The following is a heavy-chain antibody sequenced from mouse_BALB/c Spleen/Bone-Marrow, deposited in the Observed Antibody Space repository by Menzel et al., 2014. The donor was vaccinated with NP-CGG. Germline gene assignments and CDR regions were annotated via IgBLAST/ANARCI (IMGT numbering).Heavy chain of an antibody. D-gene: IGHD1-2*01. CDR3: ARGGYGGGDYYAMDY. CDR1: GYSFTSYY. V-gene: IGHV1-66*01. CDR2: IFPGSGNT. Sequence: QVQLKQSGPELVKPGASVKISCKASGYSFTSYYIHWVKQRPGQGLEWIGWIFPGSGNTKYNEKFKGKATLTADTSSSRAYMQLSSLTSEDSAVYFCARGGYGGGDYYAMDYWGQGTSVTISS. J-gene: IGHJ4*01.